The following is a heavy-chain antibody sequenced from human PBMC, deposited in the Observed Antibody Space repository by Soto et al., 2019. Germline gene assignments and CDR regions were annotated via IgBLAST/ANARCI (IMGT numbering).Heavy chain of an antibody. Sequence: SETLSLPCTVSGGSLSSGGYFWGWVRQDPGSSLGWVGSICYSGSPYSTPSPKIRVTISVAPSKNLFSLKLSSLIAADRAFFFFARDMHYDFPHPRGWFAPWGQGTLVPVSS. CDR3: ARDMHYDFPHPRGWFAP. J-gene: IGHJ5*02. CDR1: GGSLSSGGYF. V-gene: IGHV4-31*03. D-gene: IGHD3-3*01. CDR2: ICYSGSP.